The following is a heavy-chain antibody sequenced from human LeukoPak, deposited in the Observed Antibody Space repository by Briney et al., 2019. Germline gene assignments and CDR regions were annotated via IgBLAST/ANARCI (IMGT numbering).Heavy chain of an antibody. D-gene: IGHD2-15*01. Sequence: GRSLRLSCAASGLTFSSYAMHWVRQAPGKGLEWVAVISYDGSNKYYADSVKGRFTISRDNSKNTLYLQMNSLRAEDTAVYYCARSRVVVAATVDYWGQGTLVTVSS. J-gene: IGHJ4*02. V-gene: IGHV3-30-3*01. CDR3: ARSRVVVAATVDY. CDR2: ISYDGSNK. CDR1: GLTFSSYA.